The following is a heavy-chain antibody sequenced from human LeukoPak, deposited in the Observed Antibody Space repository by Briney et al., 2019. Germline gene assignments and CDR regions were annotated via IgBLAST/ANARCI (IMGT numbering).Heavy chain of an antibody. D-gene: IGHD6-19*01. V-gene: IGHV3-30*18. J-gene: IGHJ6*02. CDR2: ISYDGSNK. CDR3: AKGLGSCSSGCPTYYYYGMDV. CDR1: GFTFSSYG. Sequence: PGGSLRLSCAASGFTFSSYGMHWVRQAPGKGLEWVAVISYDGSNKYYADSVKGRFNISRDNSKNTLYTQLNSLRAEDTAVYYCAKGLGSCSSGCPTYYYYGMDVWGQGTTVTVSS.